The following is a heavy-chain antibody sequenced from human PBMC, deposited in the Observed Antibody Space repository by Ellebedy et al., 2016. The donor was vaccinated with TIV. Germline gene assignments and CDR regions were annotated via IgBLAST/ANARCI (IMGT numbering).Heavy chain of an antibody. CDR3: ARWERPLRIGMDV. J-gene: IGHJ6*02. D-gene: IGHD1-1*01. CDR2: IYYSGST. V-gene: IGHV4-59*01. CDR1: GGSISSYY. Sequence: MPSETLSLTCTVSGGSISSYYWSWIRQPPGKGLEWLGYIYYSGSTNYNPSLKSRVTISVDTSKNQFSLKLSSVTAADTAVYYCARWERPLRIGMDVWGQGTTVTVSS.